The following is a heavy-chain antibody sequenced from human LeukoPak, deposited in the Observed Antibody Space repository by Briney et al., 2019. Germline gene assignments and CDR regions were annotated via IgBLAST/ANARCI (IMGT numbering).Heavy chain of an antibody. CDR2: INQDGSEK. CDR3: SRALEV. V-gene: IGHV3-7*01. Sequence: GGSLRLSCEVSGFMFRSYWMDWVRQAPGRGLEWVANINQDGSEKYFVDSVKGRFTISRDNAKNSLYLQMNSLRAEDTAVYYCSRALEVSSKGTTVTVSS. CDR1: GFMFRSYW. J-gene: IGHJ6*04.